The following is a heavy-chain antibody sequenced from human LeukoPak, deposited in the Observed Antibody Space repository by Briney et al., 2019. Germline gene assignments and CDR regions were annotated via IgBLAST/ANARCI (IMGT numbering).Heavy chain of an antibody. CDR2: ISAYNGNT. Sequence: ASVKVSCKASGYTFTIYGISWVRQAPGQGLEWMGWISAYNGNTNYAQKLQGRVTMTTDTSTSTAYMELRSLRSDDTAVYYCARTNLADFWSGYYRYYYYYMDVWGKGTTVTVSS. D-gene: IGHD3-3*01. CDR1: GYTFTIYG. V-gene: IGHV1-18*01. J-gene: IGHJ6*03. CDR3: ARTNLADFWSGYYRYYYYYMDV.